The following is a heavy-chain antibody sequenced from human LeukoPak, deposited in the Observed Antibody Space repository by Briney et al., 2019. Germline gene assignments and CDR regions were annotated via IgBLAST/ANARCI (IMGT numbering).Heavy chain of an antibody. CDR2: IYYSGST. J-gene: IGHJ3*02. CDR3: ARHTRPSTDDDAFDI. Sequence: SETLSLTCTVSGGSISSSSYYWGWIRQPPGKGLEWIGSIYYSGSTYYNTSLKSRVTISVDTSKNQFSLKLSSVTAADTAVYYCARHTRPSTDDDAFDIWGQGTMVTVSS. V-gene: IGHV4-39*01. CDR1: GGSISSSSYY. D-gene: IGHD2/OR15-2a*01.